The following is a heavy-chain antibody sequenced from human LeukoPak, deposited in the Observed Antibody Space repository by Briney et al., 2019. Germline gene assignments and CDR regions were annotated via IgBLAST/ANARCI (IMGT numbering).Heavy chain of an antibody. CDR2: IDGSDGAS. CDR1: GFRFSSYV. CDR3: ARVDSGNYDY. D-gene: IGHD1-26*01. V-gene: IGHV3-23*01. J-gene: IGHJ4*02. Sequence: GGSLRLSCAASGFRFSSYVMSWDRQAPGKGLEYVSSIDGSDGASYYADSVKGRFTISRDNSKNTLFLQMNSLRVEDTAVYYCARVDSGNYDYWGQGTLLTVSS.